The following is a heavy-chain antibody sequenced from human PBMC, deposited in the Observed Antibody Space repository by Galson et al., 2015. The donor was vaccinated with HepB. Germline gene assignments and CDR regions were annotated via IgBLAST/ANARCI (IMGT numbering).Heavy chain of an antibody. D-gene: IGHD6-13*01. CDR3: ASGTPWYSSSWYSGGYAYDY. V-gene: IGHV3-7*03. CDR2: IKQDGSEK. CDR1: GFTFSSYW. J-gene: IGHJ4*02. Sequence: SLRLSCAASGFTFSSYWMSWVRQAPGKGLEWVANIKQDGSEKYYVDSVKGRFTISRDNAKNSLYLQMNSLRAEDTAVYYCASGTPWYSSSWYSGGYAYDYWGQGTLATVSS.